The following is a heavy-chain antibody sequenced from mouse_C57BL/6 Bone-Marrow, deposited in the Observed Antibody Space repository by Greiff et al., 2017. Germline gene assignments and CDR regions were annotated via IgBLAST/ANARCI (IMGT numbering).Heavy chain of an antibody. D-gene: IGHD1-1*01. J-gene: IGHJ2*01. CDR2: IYPGSGNT. V-gene: IGHV1-76*01. Sequence: QVQLQQSGAELVRPGASVKLSCKASGYTFTDYYINWVKQRPGQGLEWIARIYPGSGNTYYNEKFKGKATLTAEKSSSTAYMQLSSLTSEDSAVYFCARGEFTTVVLEPYFDYWGQGTTLTVSS. CDR3: ARGEFTTVVLEPYFDY. CDR1: GYTFTDYY.